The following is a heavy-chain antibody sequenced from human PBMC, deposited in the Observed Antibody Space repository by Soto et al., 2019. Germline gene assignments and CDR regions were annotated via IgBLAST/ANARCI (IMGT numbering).Heavy chain of an antibody. CDR2: ISSSGSTI. CDR3: ARDDLHCSGGRCYGDLGAV. J-gene: IGHJ6*03. D-gene: IGHD2-15*01. V-gene: IGHV3-11*01. Sequence: GGSLRLSCAASGFTFSDYYMSWIRQAPGKGLEWVSYISSSGSTIYYADSVKGRFTISRDNAKNSLYLQMNSLRAEGTAVCYCARDDLHCSGGRCYGDLGAVWGKGATVPVSS. CDR1: GFTFSDYY.